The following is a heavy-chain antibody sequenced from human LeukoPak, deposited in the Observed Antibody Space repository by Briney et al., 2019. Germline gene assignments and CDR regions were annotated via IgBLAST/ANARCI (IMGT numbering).Heavy chain of an antibody. D-gene: IGHD3-22*01. CDR1: GYTFTGYY. CDR2: INPNSGGT. V-gene: IGHV1-2*02. Sequence: ASVKVSCKASGYTFTGYYMHWVRQAPGQGLEWMGWINPNSGGTNYAQKFQGRVTMTRDTSNSTAYMELSRLRSDDTAVYYCARVEDYYDSSGYCREFDYWGQGTLVTVSS. J-gene: IGHJ4*02. CDR3: ARVEDYYDSSGYCREFDY.